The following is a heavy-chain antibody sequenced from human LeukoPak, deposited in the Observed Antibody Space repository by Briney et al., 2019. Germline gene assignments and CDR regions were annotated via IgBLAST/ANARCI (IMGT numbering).Heavy chain of an antibody. D-gene: IGHD6-19*01. J-gene: IGHJ4*02. V-gene: IGHV4-39*07. Sequence: SETLSLTCTVSGGSISSSSYYWGWIRQPPGKGLEWIGSIYYSGSTYYNPSLKSRVTISVDTSKNQFSLKLSSVTAADTAVYYCARQPVAGTVYYFDYWGQGTLVTVSS. CDR3: ARQPVAGTVYYFDY. CDR1: GGSISSSSYY. CDR2: IYYSGST.